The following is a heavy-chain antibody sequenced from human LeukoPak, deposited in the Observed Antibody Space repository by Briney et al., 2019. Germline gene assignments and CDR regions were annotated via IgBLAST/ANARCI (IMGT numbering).Heavy chain of an antibody. V-gene: IGHV1-2*02. D-gene: IGHD6-13*01. CDR2: INPNSGGT. Sequence: ASVKVSCKASGYTFTGYYMHWVRQAPGQGLEWMGWINPNSGGTNYAQKFQGRVTMTRDTSTSTVYMELSSLRSEDTAVYYCARDMYSRSWYEGPNWYFDLWGRGTLVTVSS. CDR3: ARDMYSRSWYEGPNWYFDL. CDR1: GYTFTGYY. J-gene: IGHJ2*01.